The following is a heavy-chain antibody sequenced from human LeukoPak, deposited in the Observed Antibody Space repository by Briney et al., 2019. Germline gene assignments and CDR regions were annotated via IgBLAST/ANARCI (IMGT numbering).Heavy chain of an antibody. V-gene: IGHV4-31*03. Sequence: SQTLSLTRTVSGGSIISGRYYWSWIRQHPGKGLESIGYIYYSGSTYYNPSLKSRVTLSVDTSKNQFSLMLTSVTAADTAVYYCARDERARYSCGWPPFNYWRQGTMVTVSS. D-gene: IGHD6-19*01. CDR2: IYYSGST. CDR3: ARDERARYSCGWPPFNY. J-gene: IGHJ4*02. CDR1: GGSIISGRYY.